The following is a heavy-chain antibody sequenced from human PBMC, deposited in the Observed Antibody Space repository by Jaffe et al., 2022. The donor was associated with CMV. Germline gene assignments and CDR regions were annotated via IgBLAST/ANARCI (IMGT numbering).Heavy chain of an antibody. J-gene: IGHJ6*02. Sequence: QVQLVQSGAEVKKPGASVKVSCKASGYTFTGYYMHWVRQAPGQGLEWMGWINPNSGGTNYAQKFQGRVTMTRDTSISTAYMELSRLRSDDTAVYYCARDLQQLVPGDYYYGMDVWGQGTTVTVSS. CDR2: INPNSGGT. CDR3: ARDLQQLVPGDYYYGMDV. CDR1: GYTFTGYY. V-gene: IGHV1-2*02. D-gene: IGHD6-6*01.